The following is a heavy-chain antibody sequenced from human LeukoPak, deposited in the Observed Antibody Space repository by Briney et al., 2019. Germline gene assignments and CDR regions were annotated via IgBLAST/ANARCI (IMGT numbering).Heavy chain of an antibody. V-gene: IGHV1-2*06. Sequence: ASVKVSCKASGYTFTDYYMHWVRQAPGQGLEWMGRINCNSGGTNYAQKFQGRVTMTRDTSISTAYMELNRLRSDDTAVYYCARDPWGGDIVVVPAAIHDPWGQGTLVTVSS. CDR3: ARDPWGGDIVVVPAAIHDP. J-gene: IGHJ5*02. CDR1: GYTFTDYY. CDR2: INCNSGGT. D-gene: IGHD2-2*01.